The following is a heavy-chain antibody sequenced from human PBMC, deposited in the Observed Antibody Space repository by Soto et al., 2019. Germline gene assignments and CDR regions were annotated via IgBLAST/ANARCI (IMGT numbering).Heavy chain of an antibody. J-gene: IGHJ4*02. CDR1: GGSISSGGYY. D-gene: IGHD6-19*01. Sequence: QVELQESGPGLVKPSQTLSLTCTVSGGSISSGGYYWSWVRQHPGKGLEWIGYIYDSGSTYYNPSLKSRVTISVYTSKNQFSLKLTSVTAADTAVYYCASQATGWYPDYWGQGTLVTVSS. CDR2: IYDSGST. V-gene: IGHV4-31*03. CDR3: ASQATGWYPDY.